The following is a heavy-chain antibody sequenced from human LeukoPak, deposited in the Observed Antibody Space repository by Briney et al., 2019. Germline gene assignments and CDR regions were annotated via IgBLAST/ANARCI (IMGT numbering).Heavy chain of an antibody. Sequence: GGSLRLSCAASGFTFDGYDMHWVRQAPGKGLEWVSFISGDGCSTYYADSVKGRFTISRDNRKNSLYLQMNSLRTEDTALYYCAVSSVAGSDAFDIWGRGTMVTVSS. CDR3: AVSSVAGSDAFDI. D-gene: IGHD6-19*01. CDR2: ISGDGCST. CDR1: GFTFDGYD. J-gene: IGHJ3*02. V-gene: IGHV3-43*02.